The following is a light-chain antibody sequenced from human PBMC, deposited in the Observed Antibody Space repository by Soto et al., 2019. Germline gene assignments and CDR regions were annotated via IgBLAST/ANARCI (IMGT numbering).Light chain of an antibody. CDR3: QHYGSSPGT. Sequence: EIVLTQSPGTLFLSPGERATLSCRASQSVSSSYLAWYQQKPGQAPRLLIYGASIRATGIPGRFSGSGSGTDFTLTISRLAPEDFVVYYCQHYGSSPGTFGQGTEVEIK. V-gene: IGKV3-20*01. J-gene: IGKJ1*01. CDR1: QSVSSSY. CDR2: GAS.